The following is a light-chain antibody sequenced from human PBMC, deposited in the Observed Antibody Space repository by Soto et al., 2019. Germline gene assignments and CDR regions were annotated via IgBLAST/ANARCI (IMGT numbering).Light chain of an antibody. CDR3: QQSRGTSLT. J-gene: IGKJ4*01. V-gene: IGKV1-39*01. CDR1: QSISDY. CDR2: ASS. Sequence: DFQMTQSPSSLSASVGDRVTITCRASQSISDYLNWYQQKPGKAPNLLIYASSILQSGVPSRFSGSGSGTDDTLTITSLHPEDFATYYCQQSRGTSLTFGGGTKVEVK.